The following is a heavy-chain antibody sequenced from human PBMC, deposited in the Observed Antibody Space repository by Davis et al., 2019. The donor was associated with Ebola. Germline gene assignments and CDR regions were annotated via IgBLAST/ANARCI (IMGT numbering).Heavy chain of an antibody. CDR3: ARTTKTNIEDSGLGFNSFDS. V-gene: IGHV4-34*01. CDR2: INHSGST. CDR1: GGSFSGYY. J-gene: IGHJ5*01. D-gene: IGHD1-7*01. Sequence: MPSETLSLTCAVYGGSFSGYYWSWIRQPPGKGLEWIGEINHSGSTNYNPSLKSRVTISVDSSKSQFSLKLHSVTAADTAVYYCARTTKTNIEDSGLGFNSFDSWGQGTLVSVSS.